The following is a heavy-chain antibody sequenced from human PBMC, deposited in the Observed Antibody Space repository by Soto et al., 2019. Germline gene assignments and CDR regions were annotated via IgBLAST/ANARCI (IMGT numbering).Heavy chain of an antibody. D-gene: IGHD6-19*01. CDR3: ARPAVAFYYYGMDV. V-gene: IGHV3-30-3*01. CDR2: ISYDGSET. J-gene: IGHJ6*02. CDR1: GFTFSTYA. Sequence: PGGSLRLSCVASGFTFSTYAMQWVRQTPGKGLDWVALISYDGSETDYADSVQGRFTISRDNSKNTLFLQMNSLRAEDTALYYCARPAVAFYYYGMDVWGQGTTVIVSS.